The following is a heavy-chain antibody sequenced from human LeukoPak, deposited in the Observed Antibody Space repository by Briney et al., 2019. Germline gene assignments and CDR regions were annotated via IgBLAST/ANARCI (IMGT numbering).Heavy chain of an antibody. Sequence: PSETLSLTCAVYGGSFSGYYWSWIRQPPGKGLEWIGEINHSGSTNYNPSLKSRVTISVDTSKNQFSLKLSSVTAADTAVYYCARVTAGGVVMPSCFDYWGQGTLVTVSS. CDR1: GGSFSGYY. CDR3: ARVTAGGVVMPSCFDY. V-gene: IGHV4-34*01. J-gene: IGHJ4*02. D-gene: IGHD3-3*01. CDR2: INHSGST.